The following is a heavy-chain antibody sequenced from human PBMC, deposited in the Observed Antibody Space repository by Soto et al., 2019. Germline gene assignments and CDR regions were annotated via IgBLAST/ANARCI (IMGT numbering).Heavy chain of an antibody. CDR1: GXSVSSSGYD. CDR2: IYYSGST. D-gene: IGHD3-10*01. CDR3: ERGRNVVRGVITNYYFDY. J-gene: IGHJ4*02. Sequence: XTLSLACAVSGXSVSSSGYDWGWIRPPPGQGLEGIGSIYYSGSTYDNPSIKSRVNISVDTSKNQFSLKLSSVTAEDTAVYYGERGRNVVRGVITNYYFDYWGQGTLGTVSS. V-gene: IGHV4-39*01.